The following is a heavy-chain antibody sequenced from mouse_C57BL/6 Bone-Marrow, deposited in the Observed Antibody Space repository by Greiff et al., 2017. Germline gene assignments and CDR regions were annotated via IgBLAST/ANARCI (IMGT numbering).Heavy chain of an antibody. CDR3: ARQGRGYAMDY. V-gene: IGHV5-6*02. CDR1: GFTFSSYG. J-gene: IGHJ4*01. Sequence: DVMLVESGGDLVKPGGSLKLSCAASGFTFSSYGMSWVRQTPDKRLEWVATISSGGSYTYYPDSVKGRFTISRDNAKNTLYLQMSSLKSEETAMYYCARQGRGYAMDYWGQGTSVTVSS. CDR2: ISSGGSYT.